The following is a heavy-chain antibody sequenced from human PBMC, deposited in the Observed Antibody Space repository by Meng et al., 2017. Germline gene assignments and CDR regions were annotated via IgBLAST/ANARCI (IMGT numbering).Heavy chain of an antibody. CDR2: ISAYNGNT. D-gene: IGHD5-18*01. V-gene: IGHV1-18*01. CDR1: GYTFTSYG. CDR3: AREADVDTAMVAFDY. Sequence: ASVKVSCKASGYTFTSYGISWVRQAPGQGLEWMGWISAYNGNTNYAQKLQGRVTMTTDTSTSTAYMELRSLRSDDTAVYYCAREADVDTAMVAFDYWGQGTLVTVSS. J-gene: IGHJ4*02.